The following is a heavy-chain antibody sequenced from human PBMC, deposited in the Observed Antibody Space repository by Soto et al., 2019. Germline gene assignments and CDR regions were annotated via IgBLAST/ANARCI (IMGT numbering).Heavy chain of an antibody. D-gene: IGHD3-9*01. CDR1: GYTFTSYD. Sequence: QVQLVQSGAEVKKPGASVKVSCKASGYTFTSYDINWVRQATGQGLEWMGWMNPNSGNTGYAQKFQGRVTMTRNTYISTAYMELSSLRGDDTAEYYCARGLYFDILTGYSPSWFDPWGQGTLVTVSS. CDR2: MNPNSGNT. V-gene: IGHV1-8*01. CDR3: ARGLYFDILTGYSPSWFDP. J-gene: IGHJ5*02.